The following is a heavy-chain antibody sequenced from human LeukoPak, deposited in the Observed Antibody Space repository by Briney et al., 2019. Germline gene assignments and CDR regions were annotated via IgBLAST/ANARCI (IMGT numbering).Heavy chain of an antibody. Sequence: ASVKVSCKASGYTFTSYYMHWVRQAPGQGLEWMGIINPSGGSTSHAQKFQGRVTMTRDTSTSTVYMELSSLRSEDTAVYYCARDETTTVTTHHFDYWGQGTLVTVSS. CDR1: GYTFTSYY. CDR2: INPSGGST. V-gene: IGHV1-46*01. J-gene: IGHJ4*02. D-gene: IGHD4-17*01. CDR3: ARDETTTVTTHHFDY.